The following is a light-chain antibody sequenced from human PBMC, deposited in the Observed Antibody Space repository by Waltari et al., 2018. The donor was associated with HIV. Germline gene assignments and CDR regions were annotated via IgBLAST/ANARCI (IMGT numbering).Light chain of an antibody. CDR3: QQYGSSPPYT. V-gene: IGKV3-20*01. Sequence: EVVLTQSPGTLSLSPGARATLSCRASQSVSSSYLAWYKQKPGQAPRLLIYGASSRATGIPDRFSGSGSGIDFTLTISRLEPEDFAVYYCQQYGSSPPYTFGQGTKLEIK. J-gene: IGKJ2*01. CDR2: GAS. CDR1: QSVSSSY.